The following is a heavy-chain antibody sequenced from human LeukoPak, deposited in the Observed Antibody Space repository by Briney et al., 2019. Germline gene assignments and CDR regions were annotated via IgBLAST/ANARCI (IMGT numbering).Heavy chain of an antibody. CDR3: ARLWSNNWPGDL. CDR2: IYPGASDI. V-gene: IGHV5-51*01. CDR1: GYSFTKDC. J-gene: IGHJ4*02. D-gene: IGHD1-1*01. Sequence: GESLKISCQGSGYSFTKDCIGWVRQMPGKGLEWMGFIYPGASDIRYSPSSQGQVTISADKSISTAYLQWSSLKASDTAMYFCARLWSNNWPGDLWGQGTLVTVSS.